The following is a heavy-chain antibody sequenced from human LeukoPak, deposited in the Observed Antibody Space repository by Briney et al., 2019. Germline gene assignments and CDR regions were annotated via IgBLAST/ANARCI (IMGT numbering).Heavy chain of an antibody. V-gene: IGHV3-11*06. CDR2: ISSSSSYT. D-gene: IGHD6-19*01. J-gene: IGHJ6*02. CDR1: GFTFSDYY. Sequence: GGSLRLSCAASGFTFSDYYMSWIRQAPGKGLEWVSYISSSSSYTNYADSVKGRFTISRDNAKNSLYLQMNSLRAEDTAVYYCARAEVAVGGYNYYYYGMDVWGQGTTVTVSS. CDR3: ARAEVAVGGYNYYYYGMDV.